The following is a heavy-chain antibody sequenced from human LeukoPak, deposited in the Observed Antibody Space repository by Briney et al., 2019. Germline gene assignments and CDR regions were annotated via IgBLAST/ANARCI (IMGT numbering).Heavy chain of an antibody. V-gene: IGHV4-59*01. CDR2: IYYSGST. J-gene: IGHJ3*02. Sequence: SETLSLTCTVSGDSISSYYWSWIRQPPGRGLEWIGYIYYSGSTNYNPSLKSRVTISIDTSKNQFSLKLSSVTAADTAVYYCARKMTRKGGDAFDIWGQGTMVTVSS. CDR1: GDSISSYY. CDR3: ARKMTRKGGDAFDI. D-gene: IGHD1-14*01.